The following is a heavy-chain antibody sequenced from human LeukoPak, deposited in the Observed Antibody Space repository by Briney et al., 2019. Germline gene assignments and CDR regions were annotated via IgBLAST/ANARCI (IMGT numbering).Heavy chain of an antibody. V-gene: IGHV3-7*01. Sequence: GGSLRLSCAASGFTFSSYWMSWVRQAPGKGLEWVANIKQDGSEKYYVESVKGRFTISRDNAKNSLYLQMNSLRAEDMAVYYCARDARVYSGGFMITFGGVIGYFDYWGLGTLVTVSS. J-gene: IGHJ4*02. CDR1: GFTFSSYW. CDR2: IKQDGSEK. D-gene: IGHD3-16*02. CDR3: ARDARVYSGGFMITFGGVIGYFDY.